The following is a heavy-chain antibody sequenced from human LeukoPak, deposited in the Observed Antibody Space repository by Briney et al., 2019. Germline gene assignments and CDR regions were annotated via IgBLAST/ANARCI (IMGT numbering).Heavy chain of an antibody. CDR2: ISGDGAYT. Sequence: GGSLRLSCAASGFTFSNSGMSWVRQAPGKGLEWVSGISGDGAYTHYADSVKGRFTISRDNSKNTLDLQMNSLRADDTAVYYCATGRYGEILFEYWGQGTLVTVSS. CDR3: ATGRYGEILFEY. J-gene: IGHJ4*02. D-gene: IGHD3-10*01. CDR1: GFTFSNSG. V-gene: IGHV3-23*01.